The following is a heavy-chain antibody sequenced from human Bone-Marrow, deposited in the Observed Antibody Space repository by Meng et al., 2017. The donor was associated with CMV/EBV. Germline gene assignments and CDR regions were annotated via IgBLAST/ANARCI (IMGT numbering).Heavy chain of an antibody. J-gene: IGHJ4*02. D-gene: IGHD3-9*01. CDR1: GFTFSHYA. V-gene: IGHV3-21*05. CDR2: INTASSFI. CDR3: ARDRDWAFDY. Sequence: GGSLRLSCVASGFTFSHYAMNWVRQAPGKGLEWISYINTASSFIDYADSVRGRFTIYRDNARNSLYLELNSLTAEDTAVYSCARDRDWAFDYWGQGTRVTGSS.